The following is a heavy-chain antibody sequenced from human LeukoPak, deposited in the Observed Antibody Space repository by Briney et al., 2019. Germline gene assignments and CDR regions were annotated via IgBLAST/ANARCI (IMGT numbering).Heavy chain of an antibody. CDR2: ISSSSSYI. CDR1: GFTFSNYN. D-gene: IGHD2-15*01. Sequence: GGSLRLSCAASGFTFSNYNMNWVRQAPGKGLEWVSSISSSSSYIYYADSVKGRFTISRDNTKNSLYLQMNSLRAEDTAVYYCAKARGFCSGGSCYNPFDPWGQGTLVTVSS. J-gene: IGHJ5*02. CDR3: AKARGFCSGGSCYNPFDP. V-gene: IGHV3-21*04.